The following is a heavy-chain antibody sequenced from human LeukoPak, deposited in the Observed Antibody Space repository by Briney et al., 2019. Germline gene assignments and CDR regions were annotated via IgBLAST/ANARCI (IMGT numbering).Heavy chain of an antibody. CDR1: GFTFTNNF. Sequence: PGGSLRLSCAASGFTFTNNFMSWVRQVPGKGLEWVSSISTSSSYIYYADSVKGRFTISRDNAKNSLYLQMNSLRAEDTAVYYCAELGITMIGGVWGKGTTVTISS. CDR2: ISTSSSYI. J-gene: IGHJ6*04. D-gene: IGHD3-10*02. V-gene: IGHV3-21*01. CDR3: AELGITMIGGV.